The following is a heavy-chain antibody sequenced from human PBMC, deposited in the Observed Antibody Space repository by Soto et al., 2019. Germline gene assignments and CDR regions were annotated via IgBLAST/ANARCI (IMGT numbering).Heavy chain of an antibody. CDR3: AKDLRYNWIHAATGGFEY. Sequence: GGSLRLSCEASGFTFTNYCMSWVRQVPGKGLEWVSAISGVGAATCYLDSVKGRFTISRDNIEITLYLQMNNLIAEDTGVYYCAKDLRYNWIHAATGGFEYWGQGILVTVSS. J-gene: IGHJ4*02. D-gene: IGHD1-20*01. CDR1: GFTFTNYC. CDR2: ISGVGAAT. V-gene: IGHV3-23*01.